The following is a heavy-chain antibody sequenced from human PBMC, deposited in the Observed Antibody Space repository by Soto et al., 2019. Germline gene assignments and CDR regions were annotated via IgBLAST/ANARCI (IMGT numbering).Heavy chain of an antibody. J-gene: IGHJ4*02. D-gene: IGHD1-26*01. Sequence: PGGSLRLSCAASGFTFTNYAMNWVRQAPGKGLEWVSAIGGSDGSTYYADSVKGRLTISRDNSKNTLYLQMISLRAEDTAVYYCAKGSSSGLLFNFDHWGQGTLVTVSS. CDR1: GFTFTNYA. CDR3: AKGSSSGLLFNFDH. V-gene: IGHV3-23*01. CDR2: IGGSDGST.